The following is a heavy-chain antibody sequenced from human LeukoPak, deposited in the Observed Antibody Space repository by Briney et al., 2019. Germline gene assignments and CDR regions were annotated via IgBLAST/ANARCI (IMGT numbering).Heavy chain of an antibody. CDR3: AKSGGYGLIDY. D-gene: IGHD1-26*01. V-gene: IGHV4-59*05. CDR2: IYYSGST. Sequence: GSLRLSCAASGFTFSSYSMNWVRQAPGKGLEWIGSIYYSGSTYYNASLQSRVTISIDTSKNQFSLRLNSVTAADTAMYYCAKSGGYGLIDYWGQGTLVTVSS. CDR1: GFTFSSYSMN. J-gene: IGHJ4*02.